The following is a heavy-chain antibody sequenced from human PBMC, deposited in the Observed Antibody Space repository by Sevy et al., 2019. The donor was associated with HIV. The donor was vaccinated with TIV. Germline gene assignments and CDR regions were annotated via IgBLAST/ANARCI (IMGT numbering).Heavy chain of an antibody. D-gene: IGHD2-15*01. J-gene: IGHJ5*02. CDR2: ISSSSSTI. Sequence: GGSLKLSCAASGFTFSDYYLSWIRQPQGKGLGGYSYISSSSSTIYYADSVKGRFTISRENPKNSRYLQMNSLRAEDTAVYYCARDNPGYNWFDPWGQGTLVTVSS. CDR3: ARDNPGYNWFDP. CDR1: GFTFSDYY. V-gene: IGHV3-11*01.